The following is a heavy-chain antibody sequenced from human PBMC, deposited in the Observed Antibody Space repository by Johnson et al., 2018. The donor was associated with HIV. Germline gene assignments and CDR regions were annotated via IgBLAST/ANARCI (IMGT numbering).Heavy chain of an antibody. V-gene: IGHV3-48*04. CDR2: ISSSRSTI. Sequence: VQLVESGGGLVQPGGSLRLSCAASGFTVSSNYMSWVRQAPGNGLEWVSYISSSRSTIYYADSVKGRFTISRDNAKNSLYLQMNSLRAEDTAVYFCARGPIADDAFDIWGQGTMVTVSS. CDR1: GFTVSSNY. D-gene: IGHD3-16*02. J-gene: IGHJ3*02. CDR3: ARGPIADDAFDI.